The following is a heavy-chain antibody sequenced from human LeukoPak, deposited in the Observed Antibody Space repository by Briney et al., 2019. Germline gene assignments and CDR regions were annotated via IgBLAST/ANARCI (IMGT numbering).Heavy chain of an antibody. CDR3: AKATGYSSSWYVDY. J-gene: IGHJ4*02. CDR1: GFTFSSYA. CDR2: ISGSGGST. D-gene: IGHD6-13*01. Sequence: GGSLRLSCAASGFTFSSYAMSWVRQAPGKGLEWVSAISGSGGSTYYADSVKGRFTISRDNSKNTLYLQMNSPRAEDTAVYYCAKATGYSSSWYVDYWGQGTLVTVSS. V-gene: IGHV3-23*01.